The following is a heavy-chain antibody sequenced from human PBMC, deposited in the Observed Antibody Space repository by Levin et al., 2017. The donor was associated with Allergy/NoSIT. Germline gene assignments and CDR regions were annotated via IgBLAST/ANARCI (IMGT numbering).Heavy chain of an antibody. CDR3: ARDTRDIVVVVAATGWFDP. CDR2: IYHSGST. J-gene: IGHJ5*02. D-gene: IGHD2-15*01. V-gene: IGHV4-38-2*02. CDR1: GYSISSGYY. Sequence: SQTLSLTCAVSGYSISSGYYWGWIRQPPGKGLEWIGSIYHSGSTYYNPSLKSRVTISVDTSKNQFSLKLSSVTAADTAVYYCARDTRDIVVVVAATGWFDPWGQGTLVTVSS.